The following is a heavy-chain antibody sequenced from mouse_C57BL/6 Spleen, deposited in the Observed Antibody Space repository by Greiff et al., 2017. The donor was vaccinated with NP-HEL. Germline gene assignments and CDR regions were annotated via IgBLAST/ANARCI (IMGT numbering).Heavy chain of an antibody. CDR3: AEGLRYAMDY. V-gene: IGHV1-64*01. J-gene: IGHJ4*01. CDR2: IHPNSGST. D-gene: IGHD1-1*01. CDR1: GYTFTSYW. Sequence: VQLKQPGAELVKPGASVQLSCKASGYTFTSYWMHWVKQRPGQGLEWIGMIHPNSGSTNYNEKFKSKSTLTVDKSSSTAYLQLSSLTSEDSAVYYCAEGLRYAMDYWGQGTSVTVSS.